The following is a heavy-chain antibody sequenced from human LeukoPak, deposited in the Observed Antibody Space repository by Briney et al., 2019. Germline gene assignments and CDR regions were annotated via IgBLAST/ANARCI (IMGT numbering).Heavy chain of an antibody. CDR1: GFAFSNYW. D-gene: IGHD5-18*01. V-gene: IGHV3-7*01. CDR2: INEGGSGK. Sequence: GGSLRLSCAASGFAFSNYWMTWVRQAPGKGLEWVANINEGGSGKNYVDSVKGRFTNSRDSAKNSLYLQMSSLRAEDTAVYYCARDIPGGASYLDSWGQGTLVTVSS. J-gene: IGHJ5*01. CDR3: ARDIPGGASYLDS.